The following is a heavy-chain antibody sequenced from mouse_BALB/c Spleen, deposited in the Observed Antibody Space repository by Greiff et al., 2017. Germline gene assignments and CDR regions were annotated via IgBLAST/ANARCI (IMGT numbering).Heavy chain of an antibody. CDR1: GFTFSSYG. CDR3: ARQGYDAAWFAY. D-gene: IGHD2-14*01. Sequence: EVMLVESGGDLVKPGGSLKLSCAASGFTFSSYGMSWVRQTPDKRLEWVATISSGGSYTYYPDSVKGRFTISRDNAKNTLYLQMSSLKSEDTAMYYCARQGYDAAWFAYWGQGTLVTVSA. J-gene: IGHJ3*01. V-gene: IGHV5-6*01. CDR2: ISSGGSYT.